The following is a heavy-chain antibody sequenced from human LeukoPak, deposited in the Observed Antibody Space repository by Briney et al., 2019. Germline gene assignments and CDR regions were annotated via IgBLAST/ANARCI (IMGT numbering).Heavy chain of an antibody. Sequence: SETLSLNCAVSGASITSGHYYWGWIRQPPGMGLDWIGSIPYSGTTYYHPSLRSRVTISVDTSKSKFSLRLNSVTAADTAVYYCIPYYYDTNRGWYFDLWGRGTLVTVSS. CDR1: GASITSGHYY. D-gene: IGHD3-22*01. J-gene: IGHJ2*01. V-gene: IGHV4-39*01. CDR3: IPYYYDTNRGWYFDL. CDR2: IPYSGTT.